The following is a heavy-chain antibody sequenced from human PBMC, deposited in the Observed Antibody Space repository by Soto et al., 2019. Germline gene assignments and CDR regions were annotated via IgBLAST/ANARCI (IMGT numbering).Heavy chain of an antibody. J-gene: IGHJ3*02. V-gene: IGHV3-74*01. Sequence: GGSLRLSCAASGFTFRGYWMQWVRQAPGKGLVWVSWINSDGSSTSYADSVEGRFTISRDNVGNTLYLEMNFLSAEDTAFYYCARVLRSIGWDNDVYDIWGQGTMVTVSS. CDR3: ARVLRSIGWDNDVYDI. CDR1: GFTFRGYW. CDR2: INSDGSST. D-gene: IGHD6-19*01.